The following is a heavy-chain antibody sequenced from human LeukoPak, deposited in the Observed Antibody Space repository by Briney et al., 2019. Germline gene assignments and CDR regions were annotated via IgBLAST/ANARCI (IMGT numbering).Heavy chain of an antibody. CDR3: ARDRPMVAAAGLPNDY. J-gene: IGHJ4*02. Sequence: ASVKASCKASGYTFTSYYMHWVRQAPGQGLEWMGIINPSGGSTSYAQKFQGRVTMTRDTSTSTVYMELSSLRSEDTAVYYCARDRPMVAAAGLPNDYWGQGTLVTVSS. CDR1: GYTFTSYY. CDR2: INPSGGST. V-gene: IGHV1-46*01. D-gene: IGHD6-13*01.